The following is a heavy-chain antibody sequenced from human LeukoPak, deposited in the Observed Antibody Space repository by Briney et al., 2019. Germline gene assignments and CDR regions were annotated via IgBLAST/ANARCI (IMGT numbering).Heavy chain of an antibody. D-gene: IGHD3-3*01. Sequence: SETLSLTCTVSGGSISSSSYYWGWIRQPPGKGLEWIGSIYCSGSTYYNPSLKSRVTISVDTSKNQFSLKLSSVTAADTAVYYCARLGSPIFGVAGYWGQGTLVTVSS. V-gene: IGHV4-39*01. J-gene: IGHJ4*02. CDR1: GGSISSSSYY. CDR2: IYCSGST. CDR3: ARLGSPIFGVAGY.